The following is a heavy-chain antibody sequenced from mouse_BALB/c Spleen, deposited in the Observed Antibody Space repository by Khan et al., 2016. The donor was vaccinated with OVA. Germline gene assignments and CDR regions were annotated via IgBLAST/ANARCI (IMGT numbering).Heavy chain of an antibody. Sequence: QVQLKESGPGLVAPSQSLSITCTISGFSLTSYGVHWVRQPPGKGLEWLVVIWSDGHTTYNSALKSRLSISKDNYKSQVFFKINSLQTDAQAIYSCARHGSYGNDGPYVDVGGAGTTVTVSS. D-gene: IGHD2-2*01. V-gene: IGHV2-6-1*01. CDR1: GFSLTSYG. CDR2: IWSDGHT. J-gene: IGHJ1*01. CDR3: ARHGSYGNDGPYVDV.